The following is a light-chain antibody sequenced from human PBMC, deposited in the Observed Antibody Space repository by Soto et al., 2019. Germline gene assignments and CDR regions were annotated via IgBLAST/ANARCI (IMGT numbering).Light chain of an antibody. CDR1: QGISNF. J-gene: IGKJ5*01. CDR2: AAS. CDR3: KKYSSGIT. V-gene: IGKV1-27*01. Sequence: DIQMTQSPSSLSASVGDRVTITCRASQGISNFLAWYQQKPGKVPKLLISAASTLQSGAPSRFSGSGSGTDFTLTITSLQPEDVATYFCKKYSSGITFGHGTRLEIK.